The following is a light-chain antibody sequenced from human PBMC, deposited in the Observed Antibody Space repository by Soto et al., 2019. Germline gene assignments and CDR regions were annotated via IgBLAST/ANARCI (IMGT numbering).Light chain of an antibody. CDR3: QQYYSTPYT. CDR1: QSVLYSSNNKNY. Sequence: IVMTQSPDSLAVSLGERATINCKSSQSVLYSSNNKNYLTWYQQKPGQPPKLLIYWASTRESGVPDRFSGSGSGADFTLTINSLRAEDVAVYYCQQYYSTPYTFGQGTKLEIK. J-gene: IGKJ2*01. V-gene: IGKV4-1*01. CDR2: WAS.